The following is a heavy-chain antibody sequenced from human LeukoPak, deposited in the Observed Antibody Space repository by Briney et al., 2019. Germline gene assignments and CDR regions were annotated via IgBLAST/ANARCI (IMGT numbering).Heavy chain of an antibody. CDR3: TRGRAAGD. Sequence: ASVKVSCTAPGYTFTNNDINWVRQTTGQGIEWMGWVSPDSGDTGYAPNFRGRVTMTTDTSISTAYMELTSLTSEDTAIYYCTRGRAAGDWGQGTLVTVSS. CDR2: VSPDSGDT. CDR1: GYTFTNND. D-gene: IGHD6-19*01. J-gene: IGHJ4*02. V-gene: IGHV1-8*01.